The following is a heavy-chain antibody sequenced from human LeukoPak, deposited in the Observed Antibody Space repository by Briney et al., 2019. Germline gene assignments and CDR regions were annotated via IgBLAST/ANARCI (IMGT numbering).Heavy chain of an antibody. V-gene: IGHV3-74*01. CDR3: TRGTNWLDY. D-gene: IGHD1-7*01. CDR2: INSDGSNT. CDR1: GFTFSSYW. J-gene: IGHJ4*02. Sequence: PGGSLRLSCAASGFTFSSYWMHWVRQAPGKGLVWVSRINSDGSNTRYADSVKGRFTISRDDAKNTLYLQMNSLRAEDTAVYYCTRGTNWLDYWGQGTLVTVSS.